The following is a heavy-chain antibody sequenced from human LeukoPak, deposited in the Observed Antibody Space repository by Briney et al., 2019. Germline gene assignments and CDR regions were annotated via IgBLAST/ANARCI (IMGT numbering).Heavy chain of an antibody. CDR3: AREVGYCSSTSCYGTDYYYYMDV. V-gene: IGHV1-69*05. CDR1: GYTFTGYY. CDR2: IIPIFGTA. D-gene: IGHD2-2*01. J-gene: IGHJ6*03. Sequence: ASVKVSCKVSGYTFTGYYMHWVRQAPGQGLEWMGRIIPIFGTANYAQKFQGRVTITTDESTSTAYMELSSLRSEDTAVYYCAREVGYCSSTSCYGTDYYYYMDVWGKGTTVTVSS.